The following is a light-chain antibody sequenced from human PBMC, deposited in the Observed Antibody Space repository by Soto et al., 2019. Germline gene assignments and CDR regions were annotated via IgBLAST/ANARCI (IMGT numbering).Light chain of an antibody. CDR3: CSYAGGYIYL. Sequence: QSALTQPRSVYGSPGQPVTISCTGTGNDVGAYKYVSWYQQHPGRPPKLMIYDVTKWPSGVPELFSGSKSGNTASLTISGLQAEDEADYFCCSYAGGYIYLFGTGTKVTVL. J-gene: IGLJ1*01. V-gene: IGLV2-11*01. CDR1: GNDVGAYKY. CDR2: DVT.